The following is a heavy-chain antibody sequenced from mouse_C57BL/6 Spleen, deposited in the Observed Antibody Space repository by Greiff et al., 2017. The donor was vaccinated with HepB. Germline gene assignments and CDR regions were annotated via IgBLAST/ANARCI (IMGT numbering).Heavy chain of an antibody. CDR2: IYPGDGDT. CDR1: GYAFSSSW. Sequence: QVQLQQSGPELVKPGASVKISCKASGYAFSSSWMNWVKQRPGKGLEWIGRIYPGDGDTNYNGKFKGKATLTADKSSSTAYMQLSSLTSEDSAVYFCARGFYGNYDFDYWGQGTTLTVSS. V-gene: IGHV1-82*01. J-gene: IGHJ2*01. D-gene: IGHD2-1*01. CDR3: ARGFYGNYDFDY.